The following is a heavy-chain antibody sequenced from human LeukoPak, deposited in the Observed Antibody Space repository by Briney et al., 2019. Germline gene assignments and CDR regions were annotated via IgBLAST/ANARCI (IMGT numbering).Heavy chain of an antibody. CDR2: IYTSGST. J-gene: IGHJ3*02. Sequence: SQTLSLTCTVSGGSISSGSYYWSWIRQPAGKGLEWIGRIYTSGSTNYNPSLKSRVTISVDTSKNQFSLKLSSVTAADMAVYYCARDESDGYKLGAYAFDIWGQGTMVTVSS. D-gene: IGHD5-24*01. CDR1: GGSISSGSYY. V-gene: IGHV4-61*02. CDR3: ARDESDGYKLGAYAFDI.